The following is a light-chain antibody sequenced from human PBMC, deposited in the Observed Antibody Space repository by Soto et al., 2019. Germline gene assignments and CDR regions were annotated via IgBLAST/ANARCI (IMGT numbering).Light chain of an antibody. V-gene: IGKV3-15*01. CDR3: QQYNNWPRT. CDR2: GAS. J-gene: IGKJ1*01. Sequence: EIVLTQSPATLPVSPGERATLSCRASQSVGSNLAWFQQKPGQAPRLLIYGASTRATGIPARFSGSGSGTEFTLTISSLQSEDFAVYYCQQYNNWPRTFGQGTKVDIK. CDR1: QSVGSN.